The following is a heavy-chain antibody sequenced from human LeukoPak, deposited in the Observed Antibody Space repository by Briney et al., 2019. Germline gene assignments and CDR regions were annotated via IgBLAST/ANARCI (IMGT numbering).Heavy chain of an antibody. CDR3: AKDWYNSLNYFDY. CDR1: GFTFSSYA. D-gene: IGHD1-1*01. J-gene: IGHJ4*02. Sequence: GGSLRLSCAASGFTFSSYAMSWVRQAPGKGLEWVSAISVTASNTYYADSVKGRFTISRDNSKSTLYLQMNSLRVDDTAVYYCAKDWYNSLNYFDYWGQGSLVTVSS. V-gene: IGHV3-23*01. CDR2: ISVTASNT.